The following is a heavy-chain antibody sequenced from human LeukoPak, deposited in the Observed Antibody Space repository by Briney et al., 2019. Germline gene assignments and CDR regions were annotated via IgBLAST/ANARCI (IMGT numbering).Heavy chain of an antibody. Sequence: PGGSLRLSCAASGFTVSGTYMSWVRPAPGKGLEWVSILYRGGTIYYADSVKGRFTISRGESKNTLYLQMTSLRAGDTAVYYCARDMGDEFDSWGRGTLVTVSS. J-gene: IGHJ4*02. CDR1: GFTVSGTY. CDR3: ARDMGDEFDS. CDR2: LYRGGTI. D-gene: IGHD3-16*01. V-gene: IGHV3-53*01.